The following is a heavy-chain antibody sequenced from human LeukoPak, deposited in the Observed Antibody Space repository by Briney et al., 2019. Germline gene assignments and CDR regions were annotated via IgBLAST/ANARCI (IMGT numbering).Heavy chain of an antibody. CDR3: ARGFGLWFGELLRGFKYYFDY. V-gene: IGHV4-34*01. D-gene: IGHD3-10*01. J-gene: IGHJ4*02. Sequence: SETLSLTCAVYGGSFSGYYWSWIRQPPGKGLEWIGEINHSGGTNYNPSLKSRVTISVDTSKNQFSLKLSSVTAADTAVYYCARGFGLWFGELLRGFKYYFDYWGQGTLVTVSS. CDR1: GGSFSGYY. CDR2: INHSGGT.